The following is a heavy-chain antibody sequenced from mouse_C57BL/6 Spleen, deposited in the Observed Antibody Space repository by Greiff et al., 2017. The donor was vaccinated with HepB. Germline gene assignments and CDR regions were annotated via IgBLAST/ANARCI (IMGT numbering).Heavy chain of an antibody. CDR1: GFTFSSYG. CDR2: ISSGGSYT. V-gene: IGHV5-6*01. CDR3: ARLESHYFDY. D-gene: IGHD1-3*01. Sequence: EVQLVESGGDLVKPGGSLKLSCAASGFTFSSYGMSWVRQTPDKRLEWVATISSGGSYTYYPDSVKGRFTISRDNAKNTLYLQMSSLKSEDTAMYYCARLESHYFDYWGQGTTLTVSS. J-gene: IGHJ2*01.